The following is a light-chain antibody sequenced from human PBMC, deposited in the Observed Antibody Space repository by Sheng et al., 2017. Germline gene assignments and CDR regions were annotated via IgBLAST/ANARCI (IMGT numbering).Light chain of an antibody. V-gene: IGKV3-11*01. CDR3: QQRRSWPLT. CDR1: QSVLNY. CDR2: DAS. J-gene: IGKJ4*01. Sequence: ESVLTQSPATLSLSPGERATLSCRASQSVLNYLAWYQQKPGQAPRLLIYDASNRATGIPARFSGSGSGTDFTLTISSLEPEDFAVYYCQQRRSWPLTFGGGTKVDI.